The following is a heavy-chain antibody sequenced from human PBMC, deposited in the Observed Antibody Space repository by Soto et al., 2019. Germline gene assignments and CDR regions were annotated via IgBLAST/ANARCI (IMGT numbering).Heavy chain of an antibody. Sequence: PSETLSLTCTVSGGSMRNVYWSWIRQPPGKRLEWIGFIFHSGYAKYNPSLKSRVTISIDTSKSQFSLSLDSVTAADTAVYFCARAHAPTLPFDYWGLGTLVTVSS. D-gene: IGHD2-15*01. CDR2: IFHSGYA. V-gene: IGHV4-59*01. CDR3: ARAHAPTLPFDY. J-gene: IGHJ4*01. CDR1: GGSMRNVY.